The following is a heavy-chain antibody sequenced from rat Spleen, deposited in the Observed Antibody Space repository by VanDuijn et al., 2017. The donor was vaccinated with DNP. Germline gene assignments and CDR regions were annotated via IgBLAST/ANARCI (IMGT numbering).Heavy chain of an antibody. Sequence: QVQLKESGPGLVQPSQTLSLTCTVSGFSLSSYTVSWVRQPPGKGLEWFAAISSGGSTYYNSALKSRLSISRDTSKSQVFLKMNSLQADDTGTYYCTRDPNSSYWFFDFWGPGTMVTVSS. V-gene: IGHV2-6*01. J-gene: IGHJ1*01. CDR3: TRDPNSSYWFFDF. CDR1: GFSLSSYT. D-gene: IGHD5-1*01. CDR2: ISSGGST.